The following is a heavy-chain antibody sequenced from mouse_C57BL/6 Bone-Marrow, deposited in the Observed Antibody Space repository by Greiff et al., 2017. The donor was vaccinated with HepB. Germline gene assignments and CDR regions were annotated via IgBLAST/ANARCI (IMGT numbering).Heavy chain of an antibody. D-gene: IGHD1-1*01. J-gene: IGHJ1*03. Sequence: EVKLVESGPGMVKPSQSLSLTCTVTGYSITSGYDWHWIRHFPGNKLEWMGYISYSGSTNYNPSLKSRISITHDTSKNHFFLKLNSVTTEDTATYYCARGHYGSSWDWYFDVWGTGTTVTVSS. CDR3: ARGHYGSSWDWYFDV. V-gene: IGHV3-1*01. CDR2: ISYSGST. CDR1: GYSITSGYD.